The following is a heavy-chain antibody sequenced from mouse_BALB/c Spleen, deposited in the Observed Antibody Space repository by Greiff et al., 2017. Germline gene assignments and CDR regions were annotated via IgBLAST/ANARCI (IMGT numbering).Heavy chain of an antibody. V-gene: IGHV1-54*01. CDR3: ARRGGDY. CDR2: INPGSGGT. Sequence: VQLQQSGAELVRPGTSVKVSCKASGYAFTNYLIEWVKQRPGQGLEWIGVINPGSGGTNYNEKFKGKATLTADKSSSTAYMQFSSLTSDDSAVYFCARRGGDYWGQGTTLTVSS. J-gene: IGHJ2*01. CDR1: GYAFTNYL.